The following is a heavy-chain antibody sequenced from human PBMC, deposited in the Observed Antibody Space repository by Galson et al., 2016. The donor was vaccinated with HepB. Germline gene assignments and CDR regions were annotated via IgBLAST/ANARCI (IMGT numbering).Heavy chain of an antibody. Sequence: LRLSCAASGFTFSSHGIHWVRQAPGKGLEWVAVIWSDGSQKYYGDSVKGRFTISRDNSKNTVYLQMTSLRAEDTAVYYCAREAGGSDFHFDFWGQGTLVTVSS. CDR1: GFTFSSHG. CDR2: IWSDGSQK. CDR3: AREAGGSDFHFDF. V-gene: IGHV3-33*01. J-gene: IGHJ4*02. D-gene: IGHD2-21*01.